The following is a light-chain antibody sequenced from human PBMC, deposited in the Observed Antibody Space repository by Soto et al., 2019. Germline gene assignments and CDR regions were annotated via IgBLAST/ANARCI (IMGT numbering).Light chain of an antibody. CDR2: DVN. J-gene: IGLJ1*01. V-gene: IGLV2-14*03. Sequence: QSALPQPASVSGSPGQSITVSCTGISSDVGDSTYGSWYQQHPGKAPRLIISDVNNRPSGVSPRFSGSKSGNTASLTIAGLQAEDESHYFCTSYRSGPLYVSGNGTKLTVL. CDR1: SSDVGDSTY. CDR3: TSYRSGPLYV.